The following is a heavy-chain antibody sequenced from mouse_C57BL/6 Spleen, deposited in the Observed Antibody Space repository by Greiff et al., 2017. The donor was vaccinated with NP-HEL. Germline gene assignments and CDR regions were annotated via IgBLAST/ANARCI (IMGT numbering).Heavy chain of an antibody. CDR2: IYPRDGST. Sequence: QVQLQQSGPELVKPGASVKLSCKASGYTFTSYDINWVKQRPGQGLEWIGWIYPRDGSTKYNEKFKGKATLTVDTSSSTAYMELPSLTSEDSAVYFCARSAYSNYNYAMDYWGQGTSVTVSS. CDR3: ARSAYSNYNYAMDY. V-gene: IGHV1-85*01. J-gene: IGHJ4*01. CDR1: GYTFTSYD. D-gene: IGHD2-5*01.